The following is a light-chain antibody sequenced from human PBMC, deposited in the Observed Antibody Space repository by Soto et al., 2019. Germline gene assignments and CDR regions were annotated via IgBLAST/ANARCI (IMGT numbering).Light chain of an antibody. CDR1: QSVSSSD. CDR3: QQYGSSPRYT. V-gene: IGKV3-20*01. J-gene: IGKJ2*01. CDR2: GSS. Sequence: EIVLTQSPGTLSLSPGERATISCRASQSVSSSDLAWYQQKPGQAPRLLIYGSSSRATGIPDRFSGSGSGTDFALTISRLEPEDVAVYYCQQYGSSPRYTFGQGTKVEIK.